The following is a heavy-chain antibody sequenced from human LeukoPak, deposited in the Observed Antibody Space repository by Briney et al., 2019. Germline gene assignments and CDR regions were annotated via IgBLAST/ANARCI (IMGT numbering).Heavy chain of an antibody. V-gene: IGHV1-18*01. CDR2: ISAYNGNT. J-gene: IGHJ6*03. CDR3: ARNPLGYYNYYYMDV. Sequence: ASVKVSCKASGYTFTSYGISWVRQAPGQGREWMGWISAYNGNTNYAQKLQGRVTMTTDTSTSTAYMELRSLRSDDTAVYYCARNPLGYYNYYYMDVWGKGTTVTVSS. CDR1: GYTFTSYG.